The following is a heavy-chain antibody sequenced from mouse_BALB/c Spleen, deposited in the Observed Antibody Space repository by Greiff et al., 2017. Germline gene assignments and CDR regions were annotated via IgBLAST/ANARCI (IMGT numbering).Heavy chain of an antibody. D-gene: IGHD3-3*01. J-gene: IGHJ3*01. CDR3: ARSGAERFAY. V-gene: IGHV1-54*01. Sequence: QVQLQQSGAELVRPGTSVKVSCKASGYAFTNYLIEWVKQRPGQGLEWIGVINPGSGGTNYNEKFKGKATLTADKSSSTAYMQLSSLTSDDSAVYFCARSGAERFAYWGQGTLVTVSA. CDR2: INPGSGGT. CDR1: GYAFTNYL.